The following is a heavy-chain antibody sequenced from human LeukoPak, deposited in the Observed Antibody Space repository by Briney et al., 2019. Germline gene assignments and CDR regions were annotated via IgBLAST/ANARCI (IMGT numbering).Heavy chain of an antibody. CDR3: ARDGRYGTFDY. V-gene: IGHV1-69*13. J-gene: IGHJ4*02. D-gene: IGHD4-17*01. CDR1: GYTFTTYG. CDR2: IIPIFGTA. Sequence: ASVKVSCKASGYTFTTYGISWVRQAPGQGLEWMGGIIPIFGTANYAQKFQGRVTITADESTSTAYMELSSLRSEDTAVYYCARDGRYGTFDYWGQGTLVTVSS.